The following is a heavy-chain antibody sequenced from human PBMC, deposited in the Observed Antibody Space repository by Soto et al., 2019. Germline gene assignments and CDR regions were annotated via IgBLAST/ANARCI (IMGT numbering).Heavy chain of an antibody. Sequence: GGSLRLSCAASGFTFSSYAMHWVRQAPGKGLEWVAVISYDGSNKYYADSVKGRFTISRDNSKNTLYLQMNSLRAEDTAVYYCARDPPSYWGQGTLVTVS. CDR3: ARDPPSY. J-gene: IGHJ4*02. V-gene: IGHV3-30-3*01. CDR2: ISYDGSNK. CDR1: GFTFSSYA.